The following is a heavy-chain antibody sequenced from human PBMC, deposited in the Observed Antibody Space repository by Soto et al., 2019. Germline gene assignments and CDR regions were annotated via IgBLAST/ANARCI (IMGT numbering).Heavy chain of an antibody. V-gene: IGHV4-61*05. CDR2: IYYNGST. J-gene: IGHJ4*02. CDR3: ARHSPDFDWLSQFDY. D-gene: IGHD3-9*01. CDR1: GGSISSGGYY. Sequence: PSETLSLTCTVSGGSISSGGYYWSWIRQHPGKGLEWIGYIYYNGSTTYNPSLKGRVTISIDKSKNQLSLKLSSVTAADTAVYYCARHSPDFDWLSQFDYWGQGTLVTVSS.